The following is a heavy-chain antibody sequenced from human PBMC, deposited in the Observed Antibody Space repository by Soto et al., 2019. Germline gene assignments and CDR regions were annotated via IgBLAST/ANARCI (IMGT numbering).Heavy chain of an antibody. Sequence: EVQLLESGGDLVQPGGSLRLSCVASGFTFSTYGMNWVRQAPGKGLEWVSDLSGSGVGTYYADSVKGRFTISRDNSKNILYLRINSLRAGDTAIYYCAKASSAVVPAAYFDYWGHGTLVTVSS. CDR1: GFTFSTYG. CDR2: LSGSGVGT. J-gene: IGHJ4*01. D-gene: IGHD2-2*01. CDR3: AKASSAVVPAAYFDY. V-gene: IGHV3-23*01.